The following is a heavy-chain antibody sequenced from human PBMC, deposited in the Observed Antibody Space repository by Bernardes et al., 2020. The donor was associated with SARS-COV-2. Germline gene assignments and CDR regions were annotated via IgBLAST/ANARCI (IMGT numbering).Heavy chain of an antibody. V-gene: IGHV3-23*01. J-gene: IGHJ3*02. CDR1: GFTFSSYA. Sequence: GGSLRLSCAASGFTFSSYAMSWVRQAPGKGLEWVSAISGSGGSTYYADSVKGRFTISRDNSKNTLYLQMNSPRAEDTAVYYCAKVRTYDSSGYYYLDTGAFDIWGQGTMVTVSS. CDR3: AKVRTYDSSGYYYLDTGAFDI. D-gene: IGHD3-22*01. CDR2: ISGSGGST.